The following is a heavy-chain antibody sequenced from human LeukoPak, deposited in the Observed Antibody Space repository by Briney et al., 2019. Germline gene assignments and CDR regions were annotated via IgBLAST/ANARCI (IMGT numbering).Heavy chain of an antibody. CDR3: ARGSVSYNYFDY. D-gene: IGHD4-11*01. CDR2: IYSGGST. V-gene: IGHV3-53*01. J-gene: IGHJ4*02. Sequence: GGSLRLSCAASGFTIRSNYMSWVRQAPGKGLEWVSVIYSGGSTYYADSVKGRFTISRDNSKNTLYLQMNSLRAEDTAVYYCARGSVSYNYFDYWGQGTLVTVSS. CDR1: GFTIRSNY.